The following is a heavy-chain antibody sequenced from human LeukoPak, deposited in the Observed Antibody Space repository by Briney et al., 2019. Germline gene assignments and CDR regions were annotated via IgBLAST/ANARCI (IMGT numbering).Heavy chain of an antibody. Sequence: PSETLSLTCTVSGGSISSYYWSWIRQPPGKGLEWIGYMYYSGSTNYNPSLKSRVTISVDTSKNQFSLKLSSVTAADTAVYYCAKARIAVAGTTYFDYWGQGTLVTVSS. D-gene: IGHD6-19*01. CDR2: MYYSGST. CDR3: AKARIAVAGTTYFDY. J-gene: IGHJ4*02. V-gene: IGHV4-59*01. CDR1: GGSISSYY.